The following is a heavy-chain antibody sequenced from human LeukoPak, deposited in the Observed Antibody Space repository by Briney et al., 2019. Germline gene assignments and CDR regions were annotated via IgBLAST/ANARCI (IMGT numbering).Heavy chain of an antibody. CDR2: IYTSGST. Sequence: SETLSLTCTVSGGSISSYYWSWVRQPAGKGLEWIGRIYTSGSTNYNPSLKSRVTMSVDTSKNQFSLKLSSVTAADTAVYYCARGPDIVVVPAARPVYYYYYGMDVWGQGTTVTVSS. D-gene: IGHD2-2*01. J-gene: IGHJ6*02. V-gene: IGHV4-4*07. CDR3: ARGPDIVVVPAARPVYYYYYGMDV. CDR1: GGSISSYY.